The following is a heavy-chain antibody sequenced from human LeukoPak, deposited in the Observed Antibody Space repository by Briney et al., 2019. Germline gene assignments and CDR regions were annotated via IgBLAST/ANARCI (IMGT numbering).Heavy chain of an antibody. CDR2: IFTTGTT. J-gene: IGHJ5*02. CDR1: GGFITGHY. V-gene: IGHV4-4*07. D-gene: IGHD3-9*01. CDR3: ARANYDILTGWWFDP. Sequence: SETLSLTCTDSGGFITGHYWSWVRQPAGKALEYIGRIFTTGTTDYNPSLESRVTMSLDTSKNQFSLKLTSVTAADMAVYYCARANYDILTGWWFDPWGQGTLVTVSS.